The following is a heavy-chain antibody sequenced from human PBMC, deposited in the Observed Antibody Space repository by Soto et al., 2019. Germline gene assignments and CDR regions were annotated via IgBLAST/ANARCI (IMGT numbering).Heavy chain of an antibody. CDR1: GGTFSSYA. J-gene: IGHJ6*02. D-gene: IGHD2-2*01. CDR2: IIPIFGTA. Sequence: SVKVSCKASGGTFSSYAISWVRQAPGQGLEWMGGIIPIFGTANYAQKFQGRVTITADESTSTAYMELSSLRSEDTAVYYCAARVVPAAIDPHYYYGMDVWGQGTTVTVSS. CDR3: AARVVPAAIDPHYYYGMDV. V-gene: IGHV1-69*13.